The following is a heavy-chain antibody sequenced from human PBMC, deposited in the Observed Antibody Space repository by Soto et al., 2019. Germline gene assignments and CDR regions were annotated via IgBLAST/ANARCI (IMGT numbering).Heavy chain of an antibody. CDR2: ISPYNGNT. CDR1: GYPFTHYG. V-gene: IGHV1-18*01. D-gene: IGHD1-26*01. J-gene: IGHJ4*02. Sequence: GASVKVSCKSSGYPFTHYGITWVRQAPGQGLEWMGWISPYNGNTNYGQTLQGRVTMTTDTSTSTAYIELRSLRSDDTAVYYCASRGATMDLDYWGQGTLVTVSS. CDR3: ASRGATMDLDY.